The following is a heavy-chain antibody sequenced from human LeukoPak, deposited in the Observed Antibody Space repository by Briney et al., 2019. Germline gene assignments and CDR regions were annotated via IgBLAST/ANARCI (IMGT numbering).Heavy chain of an antibody. CDR1: GGSFSGYY. Sequence: PSETLSLTCAVYGGSFSGYYWSWIRQPPGKGLEWIGEIIHSGSTNYNPSLKSRVTISVDTSKNQFSLKLSSVTAADTAVYYCARGEPTNYDFWSGYPGKYYFDYWGQGTLVTVSS. CDR2: IIHSGST. CDR3: ARGEPTNYDFWSGYPGKYYFDY. V-gene: IGHV4-34*01. J-gene: IGHJ4*02. D-gene: IGHD3-3*01.